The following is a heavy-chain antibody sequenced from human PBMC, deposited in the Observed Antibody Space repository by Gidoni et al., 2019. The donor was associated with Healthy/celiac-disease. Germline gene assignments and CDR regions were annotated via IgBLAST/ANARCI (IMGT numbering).Heavy chain of an antibody. V-gene: IGHV3-48*03. CDR2: MSSIGSTI. CDR1: GFTFSSYE. CDR3: ARVQL. D-gene: IGHD5-18*01. Sequence: EVQLVESGGGLVQPGGALRLSCAASGFTFSSYEMTWVRQDTGQGLEWFSNMSSIGSTISYAVSVKGRFTISRDNSKNSLYLQMNSLRAEDPAVYYCARVQLWGQGTLVTVSS. J-gene: IGHJ4*02.